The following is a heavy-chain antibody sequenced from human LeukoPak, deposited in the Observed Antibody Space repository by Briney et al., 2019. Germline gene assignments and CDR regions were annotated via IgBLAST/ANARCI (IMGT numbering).Heavy chain of an antibody. J-gene: IGHJ6*02. CDR1: GFTFISYW. Sequence: GSLRLSCAASGFTFISYWMSWVRQAPGKGLEWVANIKQDGSEKYYVDSVKGRFTISRDNAKNSLYLQMNSLRAEDTAVYYCARFSRSSSLNYYYGMDVWGQGTTVTVSS. V-gene: IGHV3-7*03. D-gene: IGHD6-6*01. CDR3: ARFSRSSSLNYYYGMDV. CDR2: IKQDGSEK.